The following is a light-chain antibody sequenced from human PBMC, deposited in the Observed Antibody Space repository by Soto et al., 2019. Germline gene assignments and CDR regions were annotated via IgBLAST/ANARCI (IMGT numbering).Light chain of an antibody. V-gene: IGKV3-15*01. Sequence: EIVMTQSPATLSVSPGERATLSCRASQSVSSNLAWYQQKPGQAPRLLIYGASTRATGIPARFSGSGSGTEFTLTISSLQSEDFAVYYCQQYDNWLPRTFGQGT. CDR2: GAS. J-gene: IGKJ1*01. CDR3: QQYDNWLPRT. CDR1: QSVSSN.